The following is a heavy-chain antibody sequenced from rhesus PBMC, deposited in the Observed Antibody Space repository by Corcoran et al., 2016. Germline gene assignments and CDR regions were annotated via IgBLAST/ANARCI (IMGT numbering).Heavy chain of an antibody. Sequence: QVQLQESGPGLVKPSATLSLTCAVSGGSFSGYYWGWIRQPPGKGLEWIGYISGSMGTHDYNPSLKSRFTNETDTSKNQFSLRLSSVTAADTAVYYCARGSYSWNYVPAEYFEFWGQGALVTVSS. J-gene: IGHJ1*01. CDR1: GGSFSGYY. CDR3: ARGSYSWNYVPAEYFEF. D-gene: IGHD1-1*01. CDR2: ISGSMGTH. V-gene: IGHV4-165*01.